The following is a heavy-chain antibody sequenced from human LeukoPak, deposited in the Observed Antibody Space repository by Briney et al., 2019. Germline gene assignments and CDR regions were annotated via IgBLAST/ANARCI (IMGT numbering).Heavy chain of an antibody. CDR1: GGSFSGYY. D-gene: IGHD5-18*01. J-gene: IGHJ4*02. CDR2: INHSGST. V-gene: IGHV4-34*01. Sequence: SETLSLTCAVYGGSFSGYYWSWIRQPPGKGLEWIGEINHSGSTNYNPSLKSRVTISVHTPKNQFSLKLSSVTAADTAVYYCARGHIMKRTAMGLGDYWGQGTLVTVSS. CDR3: ARGHIMKRTAMGLGDY.